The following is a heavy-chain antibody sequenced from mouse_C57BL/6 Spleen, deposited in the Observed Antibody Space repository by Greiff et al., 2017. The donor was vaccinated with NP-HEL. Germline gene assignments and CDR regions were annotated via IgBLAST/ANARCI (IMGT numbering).Heavy chain of an antibody. CDR1: GYTFTDHT. CDR3: ARWNYYGSSYPYFDY. CDR2: IYPRDGST. Sequence: QVQLQQSDAELVKPGASVKISCKVSGYTFTDHTIHWMKQRPEQGLEWIGYIYPRDGSTKYNEKFKGKATLTADKSSSTAYMQLNSLTSEDSAVYFCARWNYYGSSYPYFDYWGQGTTLTVSS. D-gene: IGHD1-1*01. V-gene: IGHV1-78*01. J-gene: IGHJ2*01.